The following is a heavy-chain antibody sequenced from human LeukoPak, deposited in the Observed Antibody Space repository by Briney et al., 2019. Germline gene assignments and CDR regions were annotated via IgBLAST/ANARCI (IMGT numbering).Heavy chain of an antibody. CDR1: GFTFNTFA. V-gene: IGHV3-30-3*01. J-gene: IGHJ4*02. D-gene: IGHD3-3*01. Sequence: PGRSLRLSCAATGFTFNTFAMHWVRQAPGKGLEWLGLISYDGDKQIYPASVKGRFSFSRDNSKNTLYLQMNSLRAKDTAVYYCAKEQSRSGYPYYFDYWGQGTLVTVSS. CDR3: AKEQSRSGYPYYFDY. CDR2: ISYDGDKQ.